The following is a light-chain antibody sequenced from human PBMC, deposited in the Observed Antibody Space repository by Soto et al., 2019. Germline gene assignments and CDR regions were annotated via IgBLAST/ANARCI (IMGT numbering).Light chain of an antibody. Sequence: QSVLTQSPSASASLGDSVKLTCTLSSGHSSYAIAWHQQQPEKGPRYLMKVNSDGSHSKGDGIPDRFSGSSSGAERYLTISSLQSEDEADYYCQTWGTGIRVFGGGTKLTVL. J-gene: IGLJ3*02. V-gene: IGLV4-69*01. CDR3: QTWGTGIRV. CDR2: VNSDGSH. CDR1: SGHSSYA.